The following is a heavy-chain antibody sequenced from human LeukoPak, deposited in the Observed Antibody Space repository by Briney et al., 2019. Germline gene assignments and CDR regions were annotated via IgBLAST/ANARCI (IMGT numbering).Heavy chain of an antibody. V-gene: IGHV3-21*01. CDR2: ISDSSRYI. J-gene: IGHJ4*02. CDR3: ARSPEYSYGSGSCNY. CDR1: GFTFSTYS. Sequence: GGSLRLSCAASGFTFSTYSMNWVRQAPGKGLEWVSSISDSSRYIYYADSVKGRFTISRDNAKNSLYLQMNSLRDEDTAMYYCARSPEYSYGSGSCNYWGQGTLVTVSS. D-gene: IGHD3-10*01.